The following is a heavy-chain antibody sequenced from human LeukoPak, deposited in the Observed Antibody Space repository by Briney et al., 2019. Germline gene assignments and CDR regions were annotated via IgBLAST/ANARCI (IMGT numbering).Heavy chain of an antibody. CDR3: AKVPSYDSSGLWAFDI. Sequence: GGSLRLSCAASGFIFSSYAMSWVRQAPGKGLEWVSAINGSGGSTYYADSVKGRFTISRDNSKNTLYLQMNSLRAEDTAVYYCAKVPSYDSSGLWAFDIWGQGTMVTVSS. CDR2: INGSGGST. J-gene: IGHJ3*02. V-gene: IGHV3-23*01. CDR1: GFIFSSYA. D-gene: IGHD3-22*01.